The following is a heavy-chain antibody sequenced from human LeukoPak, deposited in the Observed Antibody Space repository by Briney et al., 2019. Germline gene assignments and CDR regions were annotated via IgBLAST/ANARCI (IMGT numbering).Heavy chain of an antibody. Sequence: MPSETLSLTRTVSGGSISSYYWSWIRQPAGKGLEWIGRIYTSGSTNYNPSLKSRVTISVDTSKNQFSLKLSSVTAADTAVYYCASINPWEYDSSGYYDYWGQGTLVTVSS. J-gene: IGHJ4*02. V-gene: IGHV4-4*07. CDR1: GGSISSYY. CDR2: IYTSGST. D-gene: IGHD3-22*01. CDR3: ASINPWEYDSSGYYDY.